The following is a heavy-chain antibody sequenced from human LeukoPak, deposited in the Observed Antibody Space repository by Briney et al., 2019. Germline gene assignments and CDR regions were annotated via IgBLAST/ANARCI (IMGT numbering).Heavy chain of an antibody. CDR2: IYHSGST. Sequence: SETLSLTCTVSGYPISSGYYWGWIRQPPGKGLEWIGSIYHSGSTYYNPSLKSRVTISVDTSKNQFSLKLSSVTAADTAVYYCARVVSTADWYFDLWGRGTLVTVSS. D-gene: IGHD3-3*02. J-gene: IGHJ2*01. CDR3: ARVVSTADWYFDL. CDR1: GYPISSGYY. V-gene: IGHV4-38-2*02.